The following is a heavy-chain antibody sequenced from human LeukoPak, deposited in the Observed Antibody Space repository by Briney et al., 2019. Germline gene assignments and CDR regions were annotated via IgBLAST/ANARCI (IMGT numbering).Heavy chain of an antibody. J-gene: IGHJ4*02. CDR1: GFTFNNFA. CDR3: AKHPGPYGGNPFNS. D-gene: IGHD4-23*01. CDR2: IIGRGGSS. Sequence: GGSLRLSCAASGFTFNNFALSWVRQAPEKGLEWVATIIGRGGSSSHAASVKGRFTISRDNSNNTLYLHMSSLRADDTAVYYCAKHPGPYGGNPFNSWGLGMLVTISS. V-gene: IGHV3-23*01.